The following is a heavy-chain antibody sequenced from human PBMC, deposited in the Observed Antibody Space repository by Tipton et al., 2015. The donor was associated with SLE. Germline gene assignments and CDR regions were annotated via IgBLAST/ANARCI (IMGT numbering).Heavy chain of an antibody. Sequence: GLVKPSETLSLTCVVSGYSLSSGYYWGWIRQSPGKGLEWIGTLYHSGSTFYNPSLKSRVTMSVDTSKNQFSLNLSSVTAADTAVYYCARQGFWSDPPYGMDVWGQGTTVTVSS. J-gene: IGHJ6*02. D-gene: IGHD3-3*01. CDR1: GYSLSSGYY. V-gene: IGHV4-38-2*01. CDR2: LYHSGST. CDR3: ARQGFWSDPPYGMDV.